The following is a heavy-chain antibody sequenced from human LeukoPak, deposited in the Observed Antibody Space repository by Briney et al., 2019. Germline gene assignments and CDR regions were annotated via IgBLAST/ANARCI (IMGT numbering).Heavy chain of an antibody. CDR1: GGSIRNYY. J-gene: IGHJ4*02. D-gene: IGHD2-21*01. CDR3: ARWHSHGRYFDY. CDR2: TSDSGNT. Sequence: SETLSLTCTVSGGSIRNYYWNWIRQPPGKGLGWIGYTSDSGNTDYKPSLKSRVTISVDTSKNQFSLKLTSATAADTAVYYCARWHSHGRYFDYWGQGALVTVSS. V-gene: IGHV4-59*01.